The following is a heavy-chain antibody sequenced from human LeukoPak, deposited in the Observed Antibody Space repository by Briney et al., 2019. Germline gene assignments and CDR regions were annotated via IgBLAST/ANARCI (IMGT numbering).Heavy chain of an antibody. V-gene: IGHV1-18*01. CDR1: GYTFLNYD. CDR3: ARVADYGSGSHLFDY. D-gene: IGHD3-10*01. CDR2: ISAHNYNT. J-gene: IGHJ4*02. Sequence: GASVKVSCKASGYTFLNYDFTWGRQSAGQGLEWMGWISAHNYNTKYAQRFQGRVTMTADTSTTTAYMELRSLTSDDTAVYYCARVADYGSGSHLFDYWGQGTLVAVSS.